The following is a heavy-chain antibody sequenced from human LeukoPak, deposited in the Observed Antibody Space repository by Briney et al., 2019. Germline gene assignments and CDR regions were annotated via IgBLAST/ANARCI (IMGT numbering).Heavy chain of an antibody. CDR1: GFTFSSYA. D-gene: IGHD4-17*01. Sequence: GGSLRLSCAASGFTFSSYAMSWVRQAPGKGLEWVAVISYDGSNKYYADSVKGRFTISRDNSKNTLYLQMNSLRAEDTAVYYCARIETTVTSDYWGQGTLVTVSS. V-gene: IGHV3-30-3*01. CDR2: ISYDGSNK. CDR3: ARIETTVTSDY. J-gene: IGHJ4*02.